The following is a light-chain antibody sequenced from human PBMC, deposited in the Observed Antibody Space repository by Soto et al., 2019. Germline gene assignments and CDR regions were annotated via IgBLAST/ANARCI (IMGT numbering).Light chain of an antibody. CDR1: TSDVGSYNL. V-gene: IGLV2-23*01. J-gene: IGLJ2*01. CDR3: SSSTNSVL. CDR2: EDS. Sequence: QSVLTHPASVSGSPGQSITISCTGTTSDVGSYNLVSWYQQYPGKAPKLIIHEDSKRPSGVSNRFSGSKSGNTASLTISGLQAEDEADYYCSSSTNSVLFGGGTKLTVL.